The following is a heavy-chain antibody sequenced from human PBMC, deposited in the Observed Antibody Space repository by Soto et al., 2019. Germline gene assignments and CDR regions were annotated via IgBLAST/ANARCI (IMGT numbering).Heavy chain of an antibody. Sequence: SLRLSCAGSGFTFSSYAMSWVRQAPGKGLEWVSAISGSGGSTYYADSVKGRFTISRDNSKNTLYLQMNSLRAEDTAVYYCAKAYTPSGIVVVPAAIATTDYWGQGTLVTVSS. D-gene: IGHD2-2*02. CDR2: ISGSGGST. CDR1: GFTFSSYA. CDR3: AKAYTPSGIVVVPAAIATTDY. J-gene: IGHJ4*02. V-gene: IGHV3-23*01.